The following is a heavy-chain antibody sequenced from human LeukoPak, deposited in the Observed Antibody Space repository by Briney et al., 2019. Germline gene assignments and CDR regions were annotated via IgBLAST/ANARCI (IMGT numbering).Heavy chain of an antibody. CDR2: IYSSGST. V-gene: IGHV3-66*01. Sequence: PGGSLRLSCAASGFTFSSYMMTWVRQAPGKGLEWVSIIYSSGSTYYADSVKGRFTISRDNSKNTLFLQMNSLRAEDTAVYYCARESSMVTYYFDYWGQGTLVTVSS. D-gene: IGHD4-17*01. J-gene: IGHJ4*02. CDR3: ARESSMVTYYFDY. CDR1: GFTFSSYM.